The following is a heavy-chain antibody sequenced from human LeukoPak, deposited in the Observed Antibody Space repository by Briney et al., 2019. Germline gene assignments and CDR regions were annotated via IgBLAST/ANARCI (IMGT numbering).Heavy chain of an antibody. V-gene: IGHV4-59*12. J-gene: IGHJ3*02. CDR3: AKDKTSRDWTHDAFDI. D-gene: IGHD2-21*02. CDR2: IYYSGST. CDR1: GGSISSYC. Sequence: SETLSLTCTVSGGSISSYCWSWIRQPPGKGLEWIGYIYYSGSTNYNPSLKSRVTISVDTSKNQFSLRLTSVTAADTAVYYCAKDKTSRDWTHDAFDIWGQGTMVTVSS.